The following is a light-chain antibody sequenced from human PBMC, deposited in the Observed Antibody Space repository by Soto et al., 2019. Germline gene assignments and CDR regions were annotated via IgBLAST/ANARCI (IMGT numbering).Light chain of an antibody. CDR1: QSVSSSY. CDR3: QQYGSSPWT. CDR2: GAS. J-gene: IGKJ2*02. Sequence: ESVLTQSPGTLSLSPGERATLSCRASQSVSSSYLAWYQQKPGQAPRLLIYGASSRATGIPARFSGSGSGTDFTLTISRLEPEDFAVYYCQQYGSSPWTFGQGTKLEIK. V-gene: IGKV3-20*01.